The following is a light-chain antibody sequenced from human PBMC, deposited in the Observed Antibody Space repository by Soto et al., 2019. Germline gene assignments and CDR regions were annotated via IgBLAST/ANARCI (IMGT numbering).Light chain of an antibody. CDR3: NSYTSITTLGV. CDR1: SSDIGGYDY. CDR2: AVS. J-gene: IGLJ2*01. V-gene: IGLV2-14*01. Sequence: QSALTQPASVSGSPGQSITISCTGTSSDIGGYDYVSWYQQHPGKAPKLVIYAVSNRPSGVSNRSSGSKSGNTASLTISGLQAEDEADYYCNSYTSITTLGVFGGGTKVTVL.